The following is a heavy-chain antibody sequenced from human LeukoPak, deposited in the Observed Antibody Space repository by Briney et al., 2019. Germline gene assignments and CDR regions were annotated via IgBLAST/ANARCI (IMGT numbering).Heavy chain of an antibody. CDR1: GGTFSSYA. CDR3: ARDASSYYYDSSGYYIY. D-gene: IGHD3-22*01. CDR2: IIPILGIA. Sequence: SVKVSCKASGGTFSSYAISWVRQAPRQGLEWMGRIIPILGIANYAQKFQGRVTITADKSTSTAYMELSSLRSEDTAVYYCARDASSYYYDSSGYYIYWGQGTLVTVSS. V-gene: IGHV1-69*04. J-gene: IGHJ4*02.